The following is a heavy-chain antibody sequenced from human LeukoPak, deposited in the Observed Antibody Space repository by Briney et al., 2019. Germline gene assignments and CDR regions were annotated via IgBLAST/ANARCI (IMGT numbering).Heavy chain of an antibody. CDR1: GYTFTSYD. D-gene: IGHD3-22*01. CDR3: ARYYYDSSGILFDY. V-gene: IGHV1-8*01. J-gene: IGHJ4*02. CDR2: MNPNSGNT. Sequence: GASVKVSCKASGYTFTSYDINWVRQATGQGLEWMGWMNPNSGNTGYAQKFQGRVTMTRDTSISTAYMELSSLRSEDTAVYYCARYYYDSSGILFDYWGQGTLVTVSS.